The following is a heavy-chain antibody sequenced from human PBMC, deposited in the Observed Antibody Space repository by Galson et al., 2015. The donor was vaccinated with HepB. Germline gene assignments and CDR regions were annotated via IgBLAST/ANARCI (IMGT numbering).Heavy chain of an antibody. CDR1: GFTFSNAW. CDR3: TTHPDSYGYYFDY. Sequence: SLRLSCAASGFTFSNAWMSWVRQAPGKGLEWVGRIKSKTDGGTTDYAAPVKGRFTISRDDSKNTLSLQMNSLKTEDTAVYYCTTHPDSYGYYFDYLGQGTLVTVSS. D-gene: IGHD5-18*01. J-gene: IGHJ4*02. CDR2: IKSKTDGGTT. V-gene: IGHV3-15*01.